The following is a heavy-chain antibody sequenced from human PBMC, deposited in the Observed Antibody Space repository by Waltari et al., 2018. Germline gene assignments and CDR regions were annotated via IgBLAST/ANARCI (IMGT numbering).Heavy chain of an antibody. V-gene: IGHV4-39*01. Sequence: QLQLQESGPGLVKPSETLSITCTVSGGSITNSDYYWGWSRQPPGKGLEWIGAIYYAGNAYYNPSLMSRVTISVDTSKNQFSLKLSSVTAADTAVYYCARQGASSWFYVTFDYWGQGTLVPVSS. D-gene: IGHD6-13*01. CDR2: IYYAGNA. CDR1: GGSITNSDYY. J-gene: IGHJ4*02. CDR3: ARQGASSWFYVTFDY.